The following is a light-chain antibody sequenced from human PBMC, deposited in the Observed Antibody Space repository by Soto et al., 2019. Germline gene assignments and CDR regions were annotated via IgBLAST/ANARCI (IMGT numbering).Light chain of an antibody. CDR1: QSVDNY. Sequence: EIVLTQSPDNLSLSPGERATLACRASQSVDNYLAWYQQRPGQAPRLLIYDASNRASGIPARFSGSGYGTDFTLTISSIETDDFAVYYSQKRSTGPPRTFGGGTKVEIK. CDR3: QKRSTGPPRT. CDR2: DAS. J-gene: IGKJ4*01. V-gene: IGKV3-11*01.